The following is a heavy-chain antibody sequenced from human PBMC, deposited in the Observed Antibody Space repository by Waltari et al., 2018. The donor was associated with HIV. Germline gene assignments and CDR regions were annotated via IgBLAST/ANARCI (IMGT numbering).Heavy chain of an antibody. CDR3: AADGGYCSSTSCPEVGLDY. CDR1: GGSISRSSYY. D-gene: IGHD2-2*01. J-gene: IGHJ4*02. CDR2: IYYSGST. V-gene: IGHV4-39*01. Sequence: QLQLQESGPGLVKPSETLSLTCTVPGGSISRSSYYWGWTRQPPGQGLEWIGSIYYSGSTYYNPSLKSRVTISVDTSKNQFSLKLSSVTAADTAVYYCAADGGYCSSTSCPEVGLDYWGQGTLVTVSS.